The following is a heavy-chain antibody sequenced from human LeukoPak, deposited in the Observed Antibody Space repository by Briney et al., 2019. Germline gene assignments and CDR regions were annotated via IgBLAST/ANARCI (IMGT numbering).Heavy chain of an antibody. V-gene: IGHV4-34*01. D-gene: IGHD3-3*01. Sequence: SETLSLTCAVYGGSFSGYYWSWIRQPPGKGLEWIGEINHSGSTNYNPSLKSRVTISVDTSKNQFSLKLSSVTAADTAVYYCASSDFWSGYPFTHWGQGTLVTVSS. CDR1: GGSFSGYY. J-gene: IGHJ1*01. CDR2: INHSGST. CDR3: ASSDFWSGYPFTH.